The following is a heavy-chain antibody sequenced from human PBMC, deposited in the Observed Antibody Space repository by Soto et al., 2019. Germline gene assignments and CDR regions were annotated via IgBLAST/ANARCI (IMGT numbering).Heavy chain of an antibody. V-gene: IGHV1-3*01. Sequence: ASVKVSCKASGYTFTSYAMHWVRQAPGQRLEWMGWINAGNGNTKYSQKFQGRVTITRDTSASTAYMELSSLRSAGTAVYYCALHYYDSSGYGYWGQGTLVTVSS. CDR1: GYTFTSYA. D-gene: IGHD3-22*01. CDR3: ALHYYDSSGYGY. J-gene: IGHJ4*02. CDR2: INAGNGNT.